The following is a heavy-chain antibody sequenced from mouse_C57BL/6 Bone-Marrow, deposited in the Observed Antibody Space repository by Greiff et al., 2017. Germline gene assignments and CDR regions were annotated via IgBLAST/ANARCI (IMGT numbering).Heavy chain of an antibody. J-gene: IGHJ2*01. CDR2: ISDGGSYT. V-gene: IGHV5-4*01. CDR1: GFTFSSYA. D-gene: IGHD3-2*02. CDR3: ARQAFDY. Sequence: EVHLVESGGGLVKPGGSLKLSCAASGFTFSSYAMSWVRQTPEKRLEWVATISDGGSYTYYPDNLKGRVTFARDNAKNNLYLQLSHLKSEDTAMYYCARQAFDYWGQGTALTVSS.